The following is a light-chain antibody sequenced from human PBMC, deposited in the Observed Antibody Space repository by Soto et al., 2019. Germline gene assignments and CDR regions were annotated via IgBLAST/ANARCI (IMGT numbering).Light chain of an antibody. CDR1: QSISKY. V-gene: IGKV1-39*01. J-gene: IGKJ3*01. Sequence: DIQLTQSPSSLSASVGDRVTITCRASQSISKYLNWYQQKPGKAPKLLIHVASSLQSGVPFRFSGSRSGTDFTLTISSLEPEDFAVYYCQQRSTWPPFSFGPGTKVDIK. CDR2: VAS. CDR3: QQRSTWPPFS.